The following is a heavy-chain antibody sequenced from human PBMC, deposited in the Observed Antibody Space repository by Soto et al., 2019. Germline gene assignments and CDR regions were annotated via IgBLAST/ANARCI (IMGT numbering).Heavy chain of an antibody. V-gene: IGHV4-30-4*01. CDR2: IYHSGSS. J-gene: IGHJ6*02. D-gene: IGHD3-10*01. Sequence: SETLSLTCTVSGGSISNDDFYWSWIRQPPGKGLEWIGHIYHSGSSYFNPSLKSRVTISGDTSKNQFSLKLGSVTAADTAVYYCARVFGFGGMDVWGQGTTVTVSS. CDR3: ARVFGFGGMDV. CDR1: GGSISNDDFY.